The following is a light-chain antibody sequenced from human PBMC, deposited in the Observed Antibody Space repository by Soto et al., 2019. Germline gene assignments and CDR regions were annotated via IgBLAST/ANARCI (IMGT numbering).Light chain of an antibody. V-gene: IGKV1-5*01. CDR1: QGISNW. CDR3: QQYSSYST. Sequence: DIQMTQSPSSLSASVGDRVTITCRASQGISNWLAWYQQKPGKAPKLLIYDASTLESGVPSRFSGGGFGTDFTLTISSLQPDDFATYYCQQYSSYSTFGQGTKVEMK. CDR2: DAS. J-gene: IGKJ1*01.